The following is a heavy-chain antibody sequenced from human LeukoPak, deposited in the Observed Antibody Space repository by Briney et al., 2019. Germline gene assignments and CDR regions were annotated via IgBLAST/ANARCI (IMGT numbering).Heavy chain of an antibody. Sequence: ASVKVSCKVSGYTLTELSIHWVRQAPGKGLEWMGGFDPEVGETIYAQKFQGRVTMTDDASTDTAYMEVSSLTSEDTAVYYCATGRTPLLWFAELFFIYWGQGTLVTVSS. CDR1: GYTLTELS. CDR2: FDPEVGET. V-gene: IGHV1-24*01. J-gene: IGHJ4*02. CDR3: ATGRTPLLWFAELFFIY. D-gene: IGHD3-10*01.